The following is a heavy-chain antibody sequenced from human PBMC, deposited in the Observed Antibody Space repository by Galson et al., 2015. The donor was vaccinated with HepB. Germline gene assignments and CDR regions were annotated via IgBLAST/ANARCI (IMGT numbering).Heavy chain of an antibody. CDR1: GYTFTSHT. Sequence: SVKVSCKASGYTFTSHTLDWLRQAPGQGPEWVGRINTYNGQTDFAQKFQGRVTMTIETSTSTAYLELRSLSSDDTAGYYCARRNFDEEAFDYWGQGTLVTVSS. J-gene: IGHJ4*02. CDR3: ARRNFDEEAFDY. CDR2: INTYNGQT. V-gene: IGHV1-18*01.